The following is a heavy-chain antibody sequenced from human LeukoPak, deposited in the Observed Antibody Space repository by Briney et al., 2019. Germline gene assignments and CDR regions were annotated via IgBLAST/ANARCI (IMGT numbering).Heavy chain of an antibody. CDR3: ARLSTATPHAFDI. CDR1: GGCISSSSYY. D-gene: IGHD4-17*01. V-gene: IGHV4-39*01. Sequence: ETLSLTCTVSGGCISSSSYYWGWIRQPPGKGLEWIGSIYYSGSTYYNPSLKSRVTISVDTSKNQFTLKLSSVTAADTAVYYCARLSTATPHAFDIWGQGTMVRVSS. CDR2: IYYSGST. J-gene: IGHJ3*02.